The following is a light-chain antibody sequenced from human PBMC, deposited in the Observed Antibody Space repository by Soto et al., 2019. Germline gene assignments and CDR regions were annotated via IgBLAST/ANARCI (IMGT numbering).Light chain of an antibody. Sequence: QSFLTQPPSASGSPGQSVTIACTGTSSDIGAYNYVSWYQQHPGKAPKLMIFEVSKRPSGVPDRFSASKSGNTASLTVSGLQAEDEADYYCSSHGGSNNFYVFGTGTKVTVL. V-gene: IGLV2-8*01. CDR3: SSHGGSNNFYV. CDR1: SSDIGAYNY. J-gene: IGLJ1*01. CDR2: EVS.